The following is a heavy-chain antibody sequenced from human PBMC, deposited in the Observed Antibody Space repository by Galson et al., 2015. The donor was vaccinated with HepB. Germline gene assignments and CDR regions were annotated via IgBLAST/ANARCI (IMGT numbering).Heavy chain of an antibody. D-gene: IGHD6-19*01. CDR2: IDWDDDK. Sequence: PALVKPTQTLTLTCTFSGFSLSTSGMRTSWIRQPPGKALEWLARIDWDDDKFYSTSLKTRLTISKDTSKNQVVLTMTNMDPVDTATYYCARSSGWDDAFDIWGQGTMVTVSS. V-gene: IGHV2-70*04. J-gene: IGHJ3*02. CDR1: GFSLSTSGMR. CDR3: ARSSGWDDAFDI.